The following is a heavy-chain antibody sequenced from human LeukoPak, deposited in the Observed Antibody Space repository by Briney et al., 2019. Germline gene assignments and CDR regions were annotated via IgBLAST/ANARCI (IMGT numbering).Heavy chain of an antibody. CDR2: ISAYNGNT. D-gene: IGHD4-17*01. Sequence: ASVKVSCKASGYTFTSYAMNWVRQAPGQGLEWMGWISAYNGNTNYAQKLQGRVTMTTDTSASTAYMELRSLRSDDTAVYYCARVEQDYGDFPPPDYWGQGTLVTVSS. CDR1: GYTFTSYA. J-gene: IGHJ4*02. V-gene: IGHV1-18*01. CDR3: ARVEQDYGDFPPPDY.